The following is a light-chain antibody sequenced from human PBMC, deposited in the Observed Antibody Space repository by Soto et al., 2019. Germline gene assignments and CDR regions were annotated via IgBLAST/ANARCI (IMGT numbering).Light chain of an antibody. CDR2: GAY. CDR1: QSVSSSY. CDR3: QQYGSSPPYT. Sequence: ELALTQSPGTLSLSPGERATLSCRASQSVSSSYLAWYQQKPGQAPRLLIYGAYSRATGIPDRFSGSGSVTDFTLTISRLEPEDFAVYYCQQYGSSPPYTFGPGTKVDIK. J-gene: IGKJ3*01. V-gene: IGKV3-20*01.